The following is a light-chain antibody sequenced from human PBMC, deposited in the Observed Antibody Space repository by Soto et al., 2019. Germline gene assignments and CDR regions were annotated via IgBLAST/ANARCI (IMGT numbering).Light chain of an antibody. CDR2: SAS. V-gene: IGKV3-15*01. Sequence: EIVMTQSPATLSVSPGERATLSCRASQSISTELAWYQQKPGQPPRLLICSASTRATGVPARFTGSGSGSEFTLTNSGLQSEDFAVYYCQQGHNWPLTFGQWTRLEI. CDR3: QQGHNWPLT. J-gene: IGKJ2*01. CDR1: QSISTE.